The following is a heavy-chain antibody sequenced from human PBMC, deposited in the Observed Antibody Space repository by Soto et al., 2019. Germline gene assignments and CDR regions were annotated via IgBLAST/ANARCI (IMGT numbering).Heavy chain of an antibody. J-gene: IGHJ4*02. CDR1: GFTFSSYW. CDR2: INSDGSST. V-gene: IGHV3-74*01. Sequence: GGSLRLSCAASGFTFSSYWMHWVRQAPGKGLVWVSGINSDGSSTTYADSVKGRFTISRDNAKNTLYLQMNSRRAEDTAVDYWARGKGISTCSFSDYWAQETLVTFSS. D-gene: IGHD6-13*01. CDR3: ARGKGISTCSFSDY.